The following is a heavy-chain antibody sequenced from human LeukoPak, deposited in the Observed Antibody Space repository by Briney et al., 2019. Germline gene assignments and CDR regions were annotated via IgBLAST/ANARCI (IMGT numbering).Heavy chain of an antibody. CDR2: ISAYNGNT. CDR1: GYTFTSYG. D-gene: IGHD1-26*01. Sequence: GASVKVSCKASGYTFTSYGISWVRQAPGQGLEWMGWISAYNGNTNYAQKLQGRVTMTTDTSTSTAYMELRSLRSDDTAVYYCAREGVGATLGYYYYYGMDVWGQGTTVTVSS. CDR3: AREGVGATLGYYYYYGMDV. J-gene: IGHJ6*02. V-gene: IGHV1-18*01.